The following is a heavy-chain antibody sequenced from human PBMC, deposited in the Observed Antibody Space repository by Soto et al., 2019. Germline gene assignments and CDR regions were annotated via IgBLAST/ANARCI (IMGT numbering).Heavy chain of an antibody. CDR3: ARGTTVTSAFDI. Sequence: TLSLTCTVSGGSISSSSYYWGWIRQPPGKGLEWIGSIYYSGSTYYNPSLKSRVTISVDTSKNQFSLKLSSVTAADTAVYYCARGTTVTSAFDIWGQGTMVTVSS. CDR2: IYYSGST. CDR1: GGSISSSSYY. V-gene: IGHV4-39*01. D-gene: IGHD4-17*01. J-gene: IGHJ3*02.